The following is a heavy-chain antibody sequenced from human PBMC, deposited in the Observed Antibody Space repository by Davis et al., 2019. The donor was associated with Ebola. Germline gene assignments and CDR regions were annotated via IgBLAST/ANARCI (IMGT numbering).Heavy chain of an antibody. J-gene: IGHJ6*02. CDR3: ARVYTIFGGMDV. D-gene: IGHD3-9*01. CDR2: IIPMFGIL. V-gene: IGHV1-69*10. Sequence: SVKVSCKASGGTFTSYAISWVRQVPGQGPEWMGGIIPMFGILNYAQKFQDRVTITADKSTYTSDMELSSLRSEDTAVYYCARVYTIFGGMDVWGQGTTVTVSS. CDR1: GGTFTSYA.